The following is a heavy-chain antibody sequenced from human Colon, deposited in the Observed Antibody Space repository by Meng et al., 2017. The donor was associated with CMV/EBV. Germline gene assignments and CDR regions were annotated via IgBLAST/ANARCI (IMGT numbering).Heavy chain of an antibody. V-gene: IGHV3-13*01. CDR1: GFTFSSYD. J-gene: IGHJ5*02. CDR2: TGTAGDT. CDR3: VRGTDRDFSGYDFLP. Sequence: GGSLRLSCAASGFTFSSYDMHWVRHATGKGLEWVSATGTAGDTYYPGSVKGRFTISRENAKNSLYLQMNSLRAGDTAVYYCVRGTDRDFSGYDFLPWGQGTLVTVSS. D-gene: IGHD5-12*01.